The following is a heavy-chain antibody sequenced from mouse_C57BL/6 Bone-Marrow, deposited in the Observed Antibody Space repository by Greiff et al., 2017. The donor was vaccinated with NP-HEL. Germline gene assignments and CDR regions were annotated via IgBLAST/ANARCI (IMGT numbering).Heavy chain of an antibody. CDR3: ARHEDDYGRGYWYFDV. CDR1: GYTFTEYT. CDR2: FYPGSGSI. V-gene: IGHV1-62-2*01. D-gene: IGHD1-1*01. J-gene: IGHJ1*03. Sequence: QVQLKESGAELVKPGASVKLSCKASGYTFTEYTIHWVKQRSGQGLEWIGWFYPGSGSIKYNEKFKDKATLTADKSSSTVYMELSRLTSEDSAVYFCARHEDDYGRGYWYFDVWGTGTTVTVSS.